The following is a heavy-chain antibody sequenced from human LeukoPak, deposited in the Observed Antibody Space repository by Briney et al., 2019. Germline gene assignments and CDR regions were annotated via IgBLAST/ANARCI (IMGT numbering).Heavy chain of an antibody. Sequence: GGSLRLSCAASGFTFSSYSMNWVRQAPGKGLEWVSFIRSSSSYIYYADSVKGRFTISRENAKNSLYLQMNSLRAEDTAVYYCARPGIAVAGEFFDYWGQGTLVTVSS. CDR3: ARPGIAVAGEFFDY. J-gene: IGHJ4*02. CDR1: GFTFSSYS. D-gene: IGHD6-19*01. V-gene: IGHV3-21*01. CDR2: IRSSSSYI.